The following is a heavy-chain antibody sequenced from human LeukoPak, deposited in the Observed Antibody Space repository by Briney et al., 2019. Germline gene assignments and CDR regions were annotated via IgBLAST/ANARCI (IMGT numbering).Heavy chain of an antibody. CDR2: ISAYNGNT. V-gene: IGHV1-18*04. Sequence: ASVKVSCKASGYTFTSYGISWVRQAPGQGLEWMGWISAYNGNTNYAHKLQGRVTMTTDTSTSTAYMELRSLRSDDTAVYYCARSIAAAGTWWFDPWGQGTLVTVSS. CDR3: ARSIAAAGTWWFDP. J-gene: IGHJ5*02. D-gene: IGHD6-13*01. CDR1: GYTFTSYG.